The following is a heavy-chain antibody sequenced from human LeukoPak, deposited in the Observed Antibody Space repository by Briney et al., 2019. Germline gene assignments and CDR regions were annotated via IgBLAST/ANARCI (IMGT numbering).Heavy chain of an antibody. D-gene: IGHD6-13*01. J-gene: IGHJ3*01. CDR1: GGSISSYY. CDR2: IYYSGST. V-gene: IGHV4-59*08. CDR3: ARGIVAAPERGLDF. Sequence: PSETLSLTCTVSGGSISSYYWSWIRQPPGKGLEWIGYIYYSGSTNYNPSLKSRVTISVDTSKNQFSLKLSSVTAADTAVYYCARGIVAAPERGLDFWGQGTMVTVSS.